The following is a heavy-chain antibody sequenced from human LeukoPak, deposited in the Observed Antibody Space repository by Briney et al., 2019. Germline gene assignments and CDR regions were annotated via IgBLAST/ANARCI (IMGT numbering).Heavy chain of an antibody. D-gene: IGHD1-1*01. CDR2: IYSGGST. CDR1: GFTVSSNH. J-gene: IGHJ4*02. V-gene: IGHV3-53*01. Sequence: GGSLRLSCAASGFTVSSNHMSWVRQAPGKGLEWVSVIYSGGSTDYADSVKGRFTISRDNMKNTLYLQMNSLRAEDTAVYYCARGPAGYNWGQGTLVTFSS. CDR3: ARGPAGYN.